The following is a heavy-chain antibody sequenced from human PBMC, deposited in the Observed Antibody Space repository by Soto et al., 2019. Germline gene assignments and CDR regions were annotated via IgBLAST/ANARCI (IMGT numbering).Heavy chain of an antibody. Sequence: QVQLVQSGAEVKKPGASVKVSCKASGYTFTSYDINWVRQAPGQGLEWMGWMNPNSGNTGYAQKFQGRDTMTRKTCISTAYMGLRSLKTEDTAVVYCARGGRISGVYWGQGTLVTVSS. CDR2: MNPNSGNT. J-gene: IGHJ4*02. V-gene: IGHV1-8*01. CDR1: GYTFTSYD. D-gene: IGHD1-26*01. CDR3: ARGGRISGVY.